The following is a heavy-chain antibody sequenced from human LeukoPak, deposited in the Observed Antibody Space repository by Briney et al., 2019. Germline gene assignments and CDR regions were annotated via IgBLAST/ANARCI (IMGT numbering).Heavy chain of an antibody. CDR1: GLTFSSYV. Sequence: GGSLRLSCAASGLTFSSYVMSWVRQAPGKGLEWVSSISNFGGRTYSADSVKGRFTISRDKSKNTLYLEMNSLRAEDTAVYYCAKVGCSSTSCQIFYYYMDVWGKGTTVTV. CDR3: AKVGCSSTSCQIFYYYMDV. J-gene: IGHJ6*03. D-gene: IGHD2-2*01. CDR2: ISNFGGRT. V-gene: IGHV3-23*01.